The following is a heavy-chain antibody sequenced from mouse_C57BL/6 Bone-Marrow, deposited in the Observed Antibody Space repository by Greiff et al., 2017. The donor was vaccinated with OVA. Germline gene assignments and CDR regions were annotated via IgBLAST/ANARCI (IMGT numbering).Heavy chain of an antibody. CDR3: ARHLLYYFDY. V-gene: IGHV7-3*01. CDR2: IRNKANGYTT. CDR1: GFTFTDYY. J-gene: IGHJ2*01. D-gene: IGHD1-1*01. Sequence: EVMVVESGGGLVQPGGSLSLSCAASGFTFTDYYMSWVRQPPGKALEWLGFIRNKANGYTTEYSASVKGRFTISRDNSQSILYLQMNALREEDSATDYCARHLLYYFDYWGKGTTLTVSS.